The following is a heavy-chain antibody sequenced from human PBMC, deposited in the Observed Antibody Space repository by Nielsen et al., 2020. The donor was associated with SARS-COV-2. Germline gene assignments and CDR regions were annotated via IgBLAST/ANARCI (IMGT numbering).Heavy chain of an antibody. Sequence: GGSLRLSCAASGFTFSDYYMSWIRQAPGKGLEWVSYISSSSSYTNYADSVKGRFTISRDNAKNSLYLQMNSLRAEDTAVYYCARESVVVAATHYLDAFDIWGQGTMVTVSS. D-gene: IGHD2-15*01. V-gene: IGHV3-11*06. CDR1: GFTFSDYY. J-gene: IGHJ3*02. CDR3: ARESVVVAATHYLDAFDI. CDR2: ISSSSSYT.